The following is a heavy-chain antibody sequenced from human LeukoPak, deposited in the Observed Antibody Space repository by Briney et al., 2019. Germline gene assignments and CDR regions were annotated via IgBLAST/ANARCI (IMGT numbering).Heavy chain of an antibody. CDR3: ARDRWQYDSGTYYLDY. Sequence: GGSLRCYCAASGFTFTTYWMSWVRQAPGQGLEWVANIKQDGTEKYYVDSVKGRFTISRDNAKNSLYLQMHSLRAEDTAVYYCARDRWQYDSGTYYLDYWGQGTLVTVSS. J-gene: IGHJ4*02. V-gene: IGHV3-7*01. CDR1: GFTFTTYW. D-gene: IGHD3-10*01. CDR2: IKQDGTEK.